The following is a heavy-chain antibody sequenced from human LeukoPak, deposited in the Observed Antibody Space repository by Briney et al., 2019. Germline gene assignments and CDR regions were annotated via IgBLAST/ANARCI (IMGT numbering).Heavy chain of an antibody. CDR3: VLWFGELLSGHYYYYMDF. V-gene: IGHV4-39*01. CDR1: GGSISSSSYY. Sequence: SETLSLTCTVSGGSISSSSYYWGWIRQPPGKGLEWIGSIYYSGSTYYNPSLKSRVTISVDTSKNQFSLKLTSVTAADASVYYCVLWFGELLSGHYYYYMDFWGKGTTVTISS. D-gene: IGHD3-10*01. CDR2: IYYSGST. J-gene: IGHJ6*03.